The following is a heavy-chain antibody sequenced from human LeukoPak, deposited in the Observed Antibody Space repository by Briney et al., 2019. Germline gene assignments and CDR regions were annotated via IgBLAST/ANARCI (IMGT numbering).Heavy chain of an antibody. D-gene: IGHD5-18*01. CDR3: ASGMIQLWPIDY. CDR1: GFTFSSYD. V-gene: IGHV3-13*01. Sequence: GGSLRLSCEVSGFTFSSYDMHWVRQTTGKGLEWVSGIGTTGDTHYPDSVKGRFTVSRENAKNSLYLQMNSLRAGDTAVCYCASGMIQLWPIDYWGQGTLVTVSS. J-gene: IGHJ4*02. CDR2: IGTTGDT.